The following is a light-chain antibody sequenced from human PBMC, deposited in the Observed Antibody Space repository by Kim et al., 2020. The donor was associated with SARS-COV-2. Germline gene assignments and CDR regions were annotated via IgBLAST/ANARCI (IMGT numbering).Light chain of an antibody. CDR3: QQLNSYPWT. CDR2: AAS. J-gene: IGKJ1*01. V-gene: IGKV1-9*01. Sequence: IQLTQSPSSLSASVGDRVTITCRASQDISTYLAWYQQKPGKAPKLLIYAASTLQSGVPSRFSGSGSGTDFTLTISSLQPEDFATYYCQQLNSYPWTFGLGTKVDIK. CDR1: QDISTY.